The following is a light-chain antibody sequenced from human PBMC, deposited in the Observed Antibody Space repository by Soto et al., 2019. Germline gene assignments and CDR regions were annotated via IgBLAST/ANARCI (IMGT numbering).Light chain of an antibody. CDR1: QSFRGL. V-gene: IGKV3-11*01. Sequence: EVVLTQSPVTLSLSPGERATLSCRASQSFRGLLAWYQQKPGRAPRLLIYDAYNRATGIPPRFSGSGSGTDFTLTISSLQSEDFAVYYCQQYNNWPRITFGQGTRLEIK. J-gene: IGKJ5*01. CDR2: DAY. CDR3: QQYNNWPRIT.